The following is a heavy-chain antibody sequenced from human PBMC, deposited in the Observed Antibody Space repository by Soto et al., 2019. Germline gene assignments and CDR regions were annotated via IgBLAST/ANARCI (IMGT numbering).Heavy chain of an antibody. CDR3: ARGIGSSTEVFGY. D-gene: IGHD2-2*01. CDR1: GGTFNSYA. J-gene: IGHJ4*02. V-gene: IGHV1-69*13. CDR2: IIPIFGTA. Sequence: SVKVSCKASGGTFNSYAISWVRQASGQGLEWMGGIIPIFGTANYAQKFQGRVTITADESTSTAYMELSSLRSEDTAVYYCARGIGSSTEVFGYWGQGTLVTVSS.